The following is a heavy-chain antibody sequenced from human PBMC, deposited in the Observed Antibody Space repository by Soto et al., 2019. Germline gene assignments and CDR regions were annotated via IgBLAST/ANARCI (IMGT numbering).Heavy chain of an antibody. CDR2: IWFDGSNK. J-gene: IGHJ6*02. D-gene: IGHD4-17*01. Sequence: QVQLVESGGGVVQPGTSLRLSCAASGFSFSDYGMHWVRQAPGKGLEWVAVIWFDGSNKYYAESVKGRFTISRDNSKNTVDLQMDRLRADDTAVYYCARRRLTVTTAWFYHAMDVWGQGTTVTVSS. V-gene: IGHV3-33*01. CDR3: ARRRLTVTTAWFYHAMDV. CDR1: GFSFSDYG.